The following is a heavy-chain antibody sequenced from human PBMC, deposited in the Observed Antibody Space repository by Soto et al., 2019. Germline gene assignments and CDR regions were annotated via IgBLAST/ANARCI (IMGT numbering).Heavy chain of an antibody. CDR3: ARGGAVADISWFDP. J-gene: IGHJ5*02. CDR1: GFTVSSNY. Sequence: EVQLVETGGGLIQPGGSLRLSCAASGFTVSSNYMSWVRQAPGKGLEWVSVIYSGGSTYYADSVKGRFTISRDNSKNTLYLQMNSLRAEDTAVYYCARGGAVADISWFDPWGQGTLVTVSS. V-gene: IGHV3-53*02. CDR2: IYSGGST. D-gene: IGHD6-19*01.